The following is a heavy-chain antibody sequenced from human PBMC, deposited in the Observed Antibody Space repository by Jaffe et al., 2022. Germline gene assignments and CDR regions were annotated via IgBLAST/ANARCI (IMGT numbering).Heavy chain of an antibody. CDR1: GGSISSSSYY. CDR2: IYYSGST. J-gene: IGHJ3*02. Sequence: QLQLQESGPGLVKPSETLSLTCTVSGGSISSSSYYWGWIRQPPGKGLEWIGSIYYSGSTYYNPSLKSRVTISVDTSKNQFSLKLSSVTAADTAVYYCARLPRYNWNDLVSFDIWGQGTMVTVSS. CDR3: ARLPRYNWNDLVSFDI. D-gene: IGHD1-20*01. V-gene: IGHV4-39*01.